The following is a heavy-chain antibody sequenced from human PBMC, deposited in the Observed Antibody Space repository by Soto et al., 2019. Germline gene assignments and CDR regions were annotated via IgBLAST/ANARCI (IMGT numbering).Heavy chain of an antibody. CDR1: GFTFSTYA. D-gene: IGHD1-1*01. Sequence: EVQLLESGGGLVQPGGSLRLSCAASGFTFSTYAMTWVRQAPGKGLEWVSSVTNSGSNTYHADSVKGRFTISRDNSKNMLFLQMNSRRAEDTALYYCAKDLAATATGDSFDIWGQGTMVTVSS. CDR3: AKDLAATATGDSFDI. CDR2: VTNSGSNT. J-gene: IGHJ3*02. V-gene: IGHV3-23*01.